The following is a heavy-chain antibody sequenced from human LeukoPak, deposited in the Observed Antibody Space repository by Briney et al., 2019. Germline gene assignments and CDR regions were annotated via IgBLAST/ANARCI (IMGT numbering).Heavy chain of an antibody. Sequence: SETLSLTCNVSGGSMKNYYWTWIRQSAGKGLEWIGRMYGSGTTTNQNPSLEGRVTMSVDTSKNQFSLKLSSVTAADTAVYYCARERFEDIVVVPAAPGHYYYYYMDVWGKGTTVTVSS. CDR3: ARERFEDIVVVPAAPGHYYYYYMDV. V-gene: IGHV4-4*07. J-gene: IGHJ6*03. CDR2: MYGSGTT. CDR1: GGSMKNYY. D-gene: IGHD2-2*01.